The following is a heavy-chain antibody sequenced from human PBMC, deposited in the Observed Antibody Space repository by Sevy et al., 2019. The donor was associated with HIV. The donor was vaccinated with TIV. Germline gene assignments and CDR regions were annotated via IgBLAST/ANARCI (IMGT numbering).Heavy chain of an antibody. CDR2: IYHSEST. J-gene: IGHJ5*02. D-gene: IGHD2-15*01. CDR1: GGSISSYY. CDR3: ARTIVGVVAATGWFDP. V-gene: IGHV4-59*01. Sequence: SETLSLTCTVSGGSISSYYWSWIRQSPGKGLEWIGYIYHSESTNYNPSLKSRVTISVDTYKNQFSLKLSSVTAADTAVCYCARTIVGVVAATGWFDPWGQGTLVTVSS.